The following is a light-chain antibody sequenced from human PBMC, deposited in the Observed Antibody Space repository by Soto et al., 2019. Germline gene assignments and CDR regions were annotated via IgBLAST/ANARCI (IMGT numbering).Light chain of an antibody. V-gene: IGKV1-39*01. CDR3: PQSYSGPYT. CDR1: QNIRTS. Sequence: DIRVTQSPPSLSASVGERVTITCRTSQNIRTSLNWYLQKPGRAPDLLIFAASNLQSGVPSRFSGSGSETDFTLTISSLQHEDFATYYCPQSYSGPYTFGQGTKVEIK. J-gene: IGKJ2*01. CDR2: AAS.